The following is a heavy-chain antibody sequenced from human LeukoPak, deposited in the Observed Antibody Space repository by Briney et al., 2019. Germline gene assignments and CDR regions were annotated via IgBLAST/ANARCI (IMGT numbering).Heavy chain of an antibody. J-gene: IGHJ4*02. D-gene: IGHD3-10*01. CDR3: ARSGRLLLWFGELLSGAPYFDY. V-gene: IGHV1-8*01. CDR2: MNPNSGNT. CDR1: GYTFTSYD. Sequence: GASVKVSCKASGYTFTSYDINWVRQATGQGLEWMGWMNPNSGNTGYAQKFQGRVTMTRNTSISTAYMELSSLRSEVTAVYYCARSGRLLLWFGELLSGAPYFDYWGQGTLVTVSS.